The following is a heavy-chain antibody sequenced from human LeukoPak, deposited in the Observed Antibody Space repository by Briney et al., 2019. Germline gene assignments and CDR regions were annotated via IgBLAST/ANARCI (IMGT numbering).Heavy chain of an antibody. J-gene: IGHJ4*02. D-gene: IGHD2-2*03. CDR3: ARYGYCSSTSCYRLDY. Sequence: PGGSLRLSCAASGFTFSSYSMNWVRQAPGKGLEWVSSISSSSSYIYYVDSVKGRFTISRDNAKNSLYLQMNSLRAEDTAVYYCARYGYCSSTSCYRLDYWGQGTLVTVSS. CDR1: GFTFSSYS. CDR2: ISSSSSYI. V-gene: IGHV3-21*01.